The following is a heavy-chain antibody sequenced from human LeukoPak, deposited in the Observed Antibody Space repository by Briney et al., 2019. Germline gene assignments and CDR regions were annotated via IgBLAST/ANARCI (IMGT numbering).Heavy chain of an antibody. CDR2: ISWDGDTT. CDR3: AKARGLIGGAFDI. V-gene: IGHV3-43*01. J-gene: IGHJ3*02. Sequence: GGSLRLSCAASGFTFDDYIMHWVRQAPGKGLEWVSLISWDGDTTYYADSVKGRFTSSRDNSKNSLFLQMNSLRTEDTALYYCAKARGLIGGAFDIWGQGTMVTVSS. CDR1: GFTFDDYI. D-gene: IGHD3-22*01.